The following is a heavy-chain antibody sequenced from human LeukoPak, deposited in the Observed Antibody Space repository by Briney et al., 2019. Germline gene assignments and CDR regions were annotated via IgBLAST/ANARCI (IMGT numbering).Heavy chain of an antibody. V-gene: IGHV4-59*01. Sequence: SETLSLTCTVSGGSISSYYWSWIRQPPGKGLEWIGYIYYSGSTNYNPSLKSRVTISVDTSKNQFSLKLSSVTAADTAVYYCARGLRRNWNGDYYYSMDVWGQGTTVTVSS. CDR2: IYYSGST. D-gene: IGHD1-20*01. CDR1: GGSISSYY. J-gene: IGHJ6*02. CDR3: ARGLRRNWNGDYYYSMDV.